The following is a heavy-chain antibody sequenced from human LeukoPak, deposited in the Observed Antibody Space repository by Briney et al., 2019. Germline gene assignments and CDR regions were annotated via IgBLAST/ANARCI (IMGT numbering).Heavy chain of an antibody. CDR1: GLTFSSHG. V-gene: IGHV3-33*08. J-gene: IGHJ4*02. Sequence: GGSLRLSCAASGLTFSSHGMHWVRQAPGKGLEWVAVIWYDGSNKYYADSVKGRFTISRDNSKNMLYLQMNSLRAEDTAVYYCARDLDSSGWNLDFGYWGQGTLVTVSS. CDR3: ARDLDSSGWNLDFGY. D-gene: IGHD6-19*01. CDR2: IWYDGSNK.